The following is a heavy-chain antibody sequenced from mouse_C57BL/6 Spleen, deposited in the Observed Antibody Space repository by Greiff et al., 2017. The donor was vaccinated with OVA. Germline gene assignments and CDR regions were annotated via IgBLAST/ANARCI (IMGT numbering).Heavy chain of an antibody. J-gene: IGHJ2*01. D-gene: IGHD1-1*01. CDR2: INPNNGGT. CDR3: ARSRNYDYFDY. CDR1: GYTFTDYY. V-gene: IGHV1-26*01. Sequence: VQLQQSGPELVKPGASVKISCTASGYTFTDYYMNWVKQSHGKSLEWIGDINPNNGGTSYNQKFKGKATLTVDKSSSTAYMELRSLTSEDSAVYYCARSRNYDYFDYWGQGTTLTVSS.